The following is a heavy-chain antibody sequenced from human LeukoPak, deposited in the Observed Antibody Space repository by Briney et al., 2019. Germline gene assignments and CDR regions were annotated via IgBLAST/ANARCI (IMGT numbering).Heavy chain of an antibody. D-gene: IGHD3-16*02. J-gene: IGHJ4*02. CDR1: GFTFSSYW. Sequence: GGSLRLSCAASGFTFSSYWMSWARQAPGKGLEWVANIKQDGSEKYYVDSVKGRFTISRDNAKNSLYLQMNSLRAEDTAVYYCARVGGIIRSYFDYWGQGTLVTVSS. V-gene: IGHV3-7*01. CDR2: IKQDGSEK. CDR3: ARVGGIIRSYFDY.